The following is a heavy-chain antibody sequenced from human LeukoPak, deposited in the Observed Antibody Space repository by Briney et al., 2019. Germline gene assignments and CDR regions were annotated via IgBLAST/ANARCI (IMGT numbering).Heavy chain of an antibody. CDR2: MNPNSGNT. V-gene: IGHV1-8*01. CDR1: GYTFTSYD. J-gene: IGHJ4*02. D-gene: IGHD3-10*01. Sequence: ASVKVSCKASGYTFTSYDINWVRQAAGQGLEWMGWMNPNSGNTGYAQMFQGRVTMTRNTSISTAYMELSSLGSEDTAVYYCARDGLWFGEFNWGQGTLVTVSS. CDR3: ARDGLWFGEFN.